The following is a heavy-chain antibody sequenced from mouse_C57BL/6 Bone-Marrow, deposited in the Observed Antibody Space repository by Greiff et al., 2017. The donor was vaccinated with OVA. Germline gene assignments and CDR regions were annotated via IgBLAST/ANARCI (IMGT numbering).Heavy chain of an antibody. CDR3: ARREDGYYRGFAY. V-gene: IGHV1-55*01. CDR1: GYTFTSYW. CDR2: LYPGSGST. D-gene: IGHD2-3*01. J-gene: IGHJ3*01. Sequence: QVQLQQPGAELVKPGASVKMSCKASGYTFTSYWITWVKPRPGQGLEWIGDLYPGSGSTNYNEKFKSKATLTVDTSSSTDYMQLSSLTAEDSAVYDCARREDGYYRGFAYWGQGTLVTVSA.